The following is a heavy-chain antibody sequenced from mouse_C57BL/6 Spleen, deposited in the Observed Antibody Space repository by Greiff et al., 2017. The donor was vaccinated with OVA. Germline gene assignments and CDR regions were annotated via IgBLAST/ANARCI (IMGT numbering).Heavy chain of an antibody. J-gene: IGHJ3*01. CDR3: ARVGGSSSWFAY. CDR2: IYPGDGDT. CDR1: GYTFSSSW. V-gene: IGHV1-82*01. D-gene: IGHD1-1*01. Sequence: QVQLQQSGPELVKPGASVKISCKASGYTFSSSWMNWVKQRPGKGLEWIGRIYPGDGDTNYNGKFKGKATLTADKSSSTAYMQLSSLTSEDSAVYYCARVGGSSSWFAYWGQGTLVTVSA.